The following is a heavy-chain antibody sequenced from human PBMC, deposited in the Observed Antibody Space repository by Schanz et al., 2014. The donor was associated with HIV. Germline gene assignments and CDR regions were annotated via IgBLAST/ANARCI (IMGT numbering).Heavy chain of an antibody. D-gene: IGHD6-6*01. Sequence: EVQLLESGGGLVQPGGSLRLSCAASGFTFSSYAMHWVRQAPGKGLEWVSGISWNSGSIGYADSVKGRFTISRDNAKNSLYMQMNSLRGDDTALYYCAKAYSTSRPYSMDIWGQGTTVTVSS. V-gene: IGHV3-9*01. J-gene: IGHJ6*02. CDR2: ISWNSGSI. CDR3: AKAYSTSRPYSMDI. CDR1: GFTFSSYA.